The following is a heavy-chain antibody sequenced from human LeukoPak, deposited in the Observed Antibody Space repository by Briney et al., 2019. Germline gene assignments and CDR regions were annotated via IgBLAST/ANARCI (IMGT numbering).Heavy chain of an antibody. D-gene: IGHD2-2*01. CDR3: ATIATSIAYGMDV. CDR1: GFTVSSTY. Sequence: GGSLRLSCAASGFTVSSTYMSWVRQAPGKGLEWVSVIYSGGSTYYADSVKGRFTISRDNSKNTLYLQMNSLRAEDTAVYYCATIATSIAYGMDVWGQGTTVTVSS. CDR2: IYSGGST. J-gene: IGHJ6*02. V-gene: IGHV3-53*01.